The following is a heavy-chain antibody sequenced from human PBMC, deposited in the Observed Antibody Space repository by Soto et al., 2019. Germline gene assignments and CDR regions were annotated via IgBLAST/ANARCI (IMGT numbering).Heavy chain of an antibody. J-gene: IGHJ4*01. V-gene: IGHV4-59*08. CDR3: ARVQTNYFDY. D-gene: IGHD1-1*01. CDR2: IYYSGST. CDR1: GGSISSYY. Sequence: PSETLSLTCTVSGGSISSYYWSWIRQPPGKGLEWIGYIYYSGSTYYNPSLKSRVTISVDTSKNQFSLKLSSVTAADTAVYYCARVQTNYFDYWGQGTLVTVSS.